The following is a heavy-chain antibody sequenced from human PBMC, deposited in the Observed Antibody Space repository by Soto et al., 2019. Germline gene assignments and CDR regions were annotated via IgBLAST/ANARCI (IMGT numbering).Heavy chain of an antibody. CDR3: AKNQGVELVPLATVDWFDP. D-gene: IGHD1-26*01. J-gene: IGHJ5*02. CDR1: GFIFENFG. Sequence: HPGGSLRLSCAASGFIFENFGMSWVRQAPGKGLEWISSISGSGFKKYYADSVKGRFTISRDNSKSTVYLELNNLSAEDTAVYHCAKNQGVELVPLATVDWFDPWGQGSVGTAPQ. CDR2: ISGSGFKK. V-gene: IGHV3-23*01.